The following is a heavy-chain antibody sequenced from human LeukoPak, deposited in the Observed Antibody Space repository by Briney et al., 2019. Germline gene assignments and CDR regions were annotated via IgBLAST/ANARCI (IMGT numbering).Heavy chain of an antibody. J-gene: IGHJ4*02. V-gene: IGHV3-53*01. CDR2: IYRGGTT. CDR3: AKAPGLAVVPLDY. D-gene: IGHD4-23*01. Sequence: GGSLRLSCAASGLTVSSNYMSWVRQAPGKGLEWVSIIYRGGTTSYADSVKGRFTISRDNSKNTLYLQMNSLRAEDTAVYYCAKAPGLAVVPLDYWGQGTLVTVSS. CDR1: GLTVSSNY.